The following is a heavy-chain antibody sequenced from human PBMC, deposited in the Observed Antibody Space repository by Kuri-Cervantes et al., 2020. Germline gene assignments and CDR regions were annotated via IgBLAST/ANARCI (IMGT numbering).Heavy chain of an antibody. CDR1: GHTFTGYY. Sequence: ASVKVSCKASGHTFTGYYMHWVRQAPGQGLEWMGWINPNSGGTNYAQKFQGRVTMTRDTSTSTVYMELSSLRSEDTAVYYCATRPGLVGQDYWGQGTLVTVSS. D-gene: IGHD6-6*01. CDR3: ATRPGLVGQDY. CDR2: INPNSGGT. J-gene: IGHJ4*02. V-gene: IGHV1-2*02.